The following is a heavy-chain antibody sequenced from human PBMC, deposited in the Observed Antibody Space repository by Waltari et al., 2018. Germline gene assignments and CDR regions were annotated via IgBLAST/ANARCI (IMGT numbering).Heavy chain of an antibody. CDR2: IKPDGTEE. J-gene: IGHJ4*02. V-gene: IGHV3-7*01. D-gene: IGHD1-20*01. CDR3: ARDDGIRTVDY. Sequence: QLVESGGGLVQPGGSLRLSCVVSGFTFSSYWMSCVRQTPGKGLEWVANIKPDGTEEYYVDYVKGRFTISRDNAKNSLYLQMNSLRAEDTAVYYCARDDGIRTVDYWGQGTLVTVSS. CDR1: GFTFSSYW.